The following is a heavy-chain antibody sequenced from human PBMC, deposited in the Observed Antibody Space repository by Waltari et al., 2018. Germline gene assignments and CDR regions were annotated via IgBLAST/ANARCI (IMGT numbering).Heavy chain of an antibody. CDR2: ISPAVSET. CDR3: AKDWRVVTNQANWFDP. J-gene: IGHJ5*02. D-gene: IGHD1-1*01. CDR1: GYRFTDFW. V-gene: IGHV5-51*03. Sequence: EVHLVQSGAEVKQSGESWKLSCKFPGYRFTDFWMGWVRQMPGKGLEWMGVISPAVSETRISPSCQRGVSFSVDTSISTAYMELTGLRLDDTATYYCAKDWRVVTNQANWFDPWGQGTLVTVSS.